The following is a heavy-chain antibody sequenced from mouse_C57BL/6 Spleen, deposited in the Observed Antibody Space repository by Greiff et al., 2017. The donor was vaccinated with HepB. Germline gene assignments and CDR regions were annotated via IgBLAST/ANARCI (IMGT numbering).Heavy chain of an antibody. D-gene: IGHD2-2*01. CDR1: GYSITSGYY. V-gene: IGHV3-6*01. CDR2: ISYDGSN. J-gene: IGHJ1*03. CDR3: ARGRSTLVTTGYFDV. Sequence: DVKLQESGPGLVKPSQSLSLTCSVTGYSITSGYYWNWIRQFPGNKLEWMGYISYDGSNNYNPSLKNRISITRDTSKNQFFLKLNSVTTEDTATYYCARGRSTLVTTGYFDVWGTGTTVTVSS.